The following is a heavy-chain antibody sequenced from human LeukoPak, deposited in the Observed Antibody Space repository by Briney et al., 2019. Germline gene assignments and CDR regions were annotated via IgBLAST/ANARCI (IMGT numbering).Heavy chain of an antibody. CDR2: ISGSGGST. D-gene: IGHD3-16*01. CDR1: GFTLRSHA. CDR3: AKQMSTVTFTPFDY. J-gene: IGHJ4*02. V-gene: IGHV3-23*01. Sequence: PGGSLRLSCAASGFTLRSHAMSWVRQAPGKGLEWVSAISGSGGSTDYVDSVKGRFTISRDNSKNTLYLQMNSLRADDTAVYYCAKQMSTVTFTPFDYWAQGTLVTVSS.